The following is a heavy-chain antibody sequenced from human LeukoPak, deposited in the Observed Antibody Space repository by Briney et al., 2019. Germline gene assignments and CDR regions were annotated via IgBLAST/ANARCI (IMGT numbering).Heavy chain of an antibody. V-gene: IGHV3-33*01. D-gene: IGHD6-13*01. CDR1: GFTFSSYG. CDR2: MWYDGSNK. J-gene: IGHJ6*02. Sequence: GGSLRLSCAASGFTFSSYGMHWVRQAPGEGLEWVAVMWYDGSNKYYADSVKGRFTISRDNSKNTLYLQMNSLRAEDTAVYYCARWQQLVLYYYYGMDVWGQGTTVTVSS. CDR3: ARWQQLVLYYYYGMDV.